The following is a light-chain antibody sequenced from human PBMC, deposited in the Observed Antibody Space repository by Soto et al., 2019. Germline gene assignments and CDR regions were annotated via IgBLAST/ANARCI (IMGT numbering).Light chain of an antibody. Sequence: QSALTQPTSASGTPGQRIIISCSGSRPNIGSNFVSWYQKVPGMAPKLLIFSNDQRPSGIPARFSGSKSGSSASLAITGLHSQAEGEYFCGAWDDDLDGLVFGGGTKVTVL. CDR2: SND. CDR3: GAWDDDLDGLV. CDR1: RPNIGSNF. J-gene: IGLJ3*02. V-gene: IGLV1-44*01.